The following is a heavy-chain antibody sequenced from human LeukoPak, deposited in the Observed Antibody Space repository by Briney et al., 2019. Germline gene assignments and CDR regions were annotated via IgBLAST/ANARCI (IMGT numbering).Heavy chain of an antibody. Sequence: ASVKVSCKASGYTFTGYYMHWVRQAPGQGLEWMGWINPNSGGTNYAQKFQGRVTMTRDTSISTAYMELSRLRSDDTAVYYCARDRGYLNNWFDPWGQGTLVTVSS. J-gene: IGHJ5*02. CDR1: GYTFTGYY. V-gene: IGHV1-2*02. D-gene: IGHD5-12*01. CDR2: INPNSGGT. CDR3: ARDRGYLNNWFDP.